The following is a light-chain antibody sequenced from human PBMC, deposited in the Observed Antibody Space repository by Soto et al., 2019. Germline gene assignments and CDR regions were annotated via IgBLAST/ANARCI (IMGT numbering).Light chain of an antibody. V-gene: IGKV3-11*01. CDR2: DAS. J-gene: IGKJ5*01. Sequence: EIVLTQSPATLSFSPGDRATLSCRASQNVYTYLTWYQQKPGQAPRLLIYDASNRATGIPARFSASGSGTDFTLTISSLEPEDFAVYYCQQRTNWPITFGQGTRLQ. CDR1: QNVYTY. CDR3: QQRTNWPIT.